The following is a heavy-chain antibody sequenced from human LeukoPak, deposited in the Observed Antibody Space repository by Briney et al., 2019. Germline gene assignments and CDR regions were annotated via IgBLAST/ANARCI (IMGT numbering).Heavy chain of an antibody. V-gene: IGHV1-2*02. CDR3: ARGWEYQLRTPNWFDP. D-gene: IGHD2-2*01. J-gene: IGHJ5*02. Sequence: ASVKVSCKASGYTFTGYYMHWVRQAPGQGLEWMGWINPNSGGTNYAQKFQGRVTMTRDTSISTAYMELSRLRSDDTAVYYCARGWEYQLRTPNWFDPWGQGTLVSVSS. CDR1: GYTFTGYY. CDR2: INPNSGGT.